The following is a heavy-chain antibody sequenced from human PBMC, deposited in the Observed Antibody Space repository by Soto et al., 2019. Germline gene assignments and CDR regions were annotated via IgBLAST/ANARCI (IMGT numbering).Heavy chain of an antibody. D-gene: IGHD6-6*01. CDR1: GDSVSSNSGA. J-gene: IGHJ6*02. CDR2: TYYRSKWYN. CDR3: VRQYRDSQYYSGLDV. V-gene: IGHV6-1*01. Sequence: SQTLSLTCAISGDSVSSNSGAWNWIRQSPSRGLEWLGRTYYRSKWYNDLAVSVKSRITINPDTSKNQFSLQLNTVTPEDTAVYYCVRQYRDSQYYSGLDVWGQGTTVTVSS.